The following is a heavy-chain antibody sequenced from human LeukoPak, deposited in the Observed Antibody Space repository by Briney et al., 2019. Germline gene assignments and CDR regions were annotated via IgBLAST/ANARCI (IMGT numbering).Heavy chain of an antibody. CDR1: GGTFSSYA. CDR3: ASLRTSYGLTGQYYFDY. J-gene: IGHJ4*02. Sequence: SVKVSCKASGGTFSSYAISWVRQAPGQGLEWMGGIIPIFGTANYAQKFQDRVTITTDESTSTAYMELSSLRSEDTAVYYCASLRTSYGLTGQYYFDYWGQGTLVTVSS. CDR2: IIPIFGTA. D-gene: IGHD5-18*01. V-gene: IGHV1-69*05.